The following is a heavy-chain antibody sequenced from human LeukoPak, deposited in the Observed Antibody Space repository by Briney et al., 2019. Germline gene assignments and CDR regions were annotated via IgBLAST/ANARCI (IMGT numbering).Heavy chain of an antibody. CDR2: IYPDDSHT. CDR1: GYSFTSYW. Sequence: GESLKISCKASGYSFTSYWIAWVRQMPGKGLEWMGIIYPDDSHTIYSPSFQGQVTISADKSISTAYVQWSSLKASDTAMYYCERRSGSLDGFDHWGQGTLVTVSS. D-gene: IGHD1-26*01. J-gene: IGHJ4*02. V-gene: IGHV5-51*01. CDR3: ERRSGSLDGFDH.